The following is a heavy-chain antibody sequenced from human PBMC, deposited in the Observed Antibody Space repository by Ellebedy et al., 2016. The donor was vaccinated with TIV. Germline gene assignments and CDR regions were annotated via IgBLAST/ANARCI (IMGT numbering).Heavy chain of an antibody. Sequence: ASVKVSXXASGGTFSSYAISWVRQAPGQGLEWMGWISAYNGNTNYAQKLQGRVTMTTDTSTSTAYMELRSLRSDDTAVYYCARDTVPKDYGMDVWGQGTTVTVSS. CDR3: ARDTVPKDYGMDV. CDR2: ISAYNGNT. CDR1: GGTFSSYA. D-gene: IGHD4-17*01. V-gene: IGHV1-18*01. J-gene: IGHJ6*02.